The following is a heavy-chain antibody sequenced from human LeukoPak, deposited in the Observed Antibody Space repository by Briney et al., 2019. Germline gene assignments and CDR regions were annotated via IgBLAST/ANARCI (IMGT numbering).Heavy chain of an antibody. CDR3: AKDGLGGFGDYMDV. J-gene: IGHJ6*03. CDR2: IRYDGSDK. CDR1: GFTLRSYV. V-gene: IGHV3-30*02. D-gene: IGHD3-10*01. Sequence: GGSLRLSCAASGFTLRSYVMHWVRQAPGKGLEWVAFIRYDGSDKYYADSVKGRFTISRDNSKNTLYLQMNSLRAEDTAIYYCAKDGLGGFGDYMDVWGKGTTVTISS.